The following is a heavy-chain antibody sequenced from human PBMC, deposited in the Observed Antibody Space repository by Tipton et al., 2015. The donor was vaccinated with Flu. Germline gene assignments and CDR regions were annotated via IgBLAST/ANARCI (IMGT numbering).Heavy chain of an antibody. CDR2: IKEDGSEM. CDR3: AKKEGFGVPPYY. Sequence: SLRLSCVASGFTFSSYWMTWVRQAPGKGLEWVANIKEDGSEMYYVDSVRGRFTISRDNAKSSLYLQMNSLRAEDTAVYFCAKKEGFGVPPYYRGQGTLVTVSS. CDR1: GFTFSSYW. D-gene: IGHD3-10*01. V-gene: IGHV3-7*03. J-gene: IGHJ4*02.